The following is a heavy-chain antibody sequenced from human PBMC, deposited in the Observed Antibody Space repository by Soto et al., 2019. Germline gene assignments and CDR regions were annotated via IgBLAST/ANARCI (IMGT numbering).Heavy chain of an antibody. D-gene: IGHD6-19*01. CDR3: ARRGLAGQDFGMDV. CDR1: GYRFTKYW. CDR2: IYPGDSDT. Sequence: PGESLKISCKGSGYRFTKYWIGWVRQRPGKGPEWMGIIYPGDSDTRYSPSFEGQVTISVDMSIFTAYLQWSTLKASDTAMYYCARRGLAGQDFGMDVWGQGTTVTVSS. V-gene: IGHV5-51*01. J-gene: IGHJ6*02.